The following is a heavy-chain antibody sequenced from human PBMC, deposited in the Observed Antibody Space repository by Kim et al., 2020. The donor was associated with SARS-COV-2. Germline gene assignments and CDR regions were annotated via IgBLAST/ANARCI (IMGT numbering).Heavy chain of an antibody. CDR2: RET. V-gene: IGHV3-7*01. D-gene: IGHD6-13*01. Sequence: RETYYVDSVKGRFTIARDNAKNSLYLQMNSLGVEDSAVYYCARGDSWTFDYWGRGTLVTVSS. CDR3: ARGDSWTFDY. J-gene: IGHJ4*02.